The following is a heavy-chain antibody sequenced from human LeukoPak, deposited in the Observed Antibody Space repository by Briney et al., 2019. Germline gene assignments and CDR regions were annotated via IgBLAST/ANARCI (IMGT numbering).Heavy chain of an antibody. D-gene: IGHD1-7*01. CDR3: ARTPGTRKWNWHYFDY. CDR2: IYYSGST. V-gene: IGHV4-31*03. Sequence: SETLSLTCTVSGGSISSGGYYWSWIRQHPGKGPEWIGYIYYSGSTYYNPSLKSRVTISVDTSKNQFSLKLSSVTAADTAVYYCARTPGTRKWNWHYFDYWGQGTLVTVSS. J-gene: IGHJ4*02. CDR1: GGSISSGGYY.